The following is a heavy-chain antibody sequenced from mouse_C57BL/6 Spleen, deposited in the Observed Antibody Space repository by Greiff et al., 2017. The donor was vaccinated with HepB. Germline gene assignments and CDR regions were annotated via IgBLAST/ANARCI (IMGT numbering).Heavy chain of an antibody. D-gene: IGHD1-1*01. CDR1: GYTFTSYW. CDR2: IDPSDSYT. CDR3: AKAPNYGSAMDY. Sequence: VQLQQPGAELVMPGASVKLSCKASGYTFTSYWMHWVKQRPGQGLEWIGEIDPSDSYTNYNQKFKGKSTLTVDKSSSTAYMQLSSLTSEDSAVYYCAKAPNYGSAMDYWGQGTSVTVSS. J-gene: IGHJ4*01. V-gene: IGHV1-69*01.